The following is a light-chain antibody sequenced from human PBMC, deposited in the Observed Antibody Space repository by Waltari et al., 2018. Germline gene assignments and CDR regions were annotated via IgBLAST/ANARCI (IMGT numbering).Light chain of an antibody. V-gene: IGKV1-5*03. CDR2: KAS. CDR3: QQYNSYHIFT. Sequence: DIQMTQSPSTLSASVGDRVTITCPASQSISSWLAWYRQKPGKAPKLLIYKASSLETGVPSRFSGSESGTEFTLTINSLQPDDFATYYCQQYNSYHIFTFGPGTKVEI. CDR1: QSISSW. J-gene: IGKJ3*01.